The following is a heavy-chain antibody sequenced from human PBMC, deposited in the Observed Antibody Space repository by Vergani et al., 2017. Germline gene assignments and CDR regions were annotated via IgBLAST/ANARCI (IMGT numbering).Heavy chain of an antibody. J-gene: IGHJ6*02. CDR3: AIPTMVRGVLGYGMDV. D-gene: IGHD3-10*01. Sequence: QVQLVQSGAEVKKPGASVKVSCKASGYTFTSYGISWVRQAPGQGLEWMGWISAYNGNTNYAQKLQGRVTMTTDTSTSTAYMELRSLRSDDTAVYYCAIPTMVRGVLGYGMDVWGQGTTVTVSS. CDR2: ISAYNGNT. V-gene: IGHV1-18*01. CDR1: GYTFTSYG.